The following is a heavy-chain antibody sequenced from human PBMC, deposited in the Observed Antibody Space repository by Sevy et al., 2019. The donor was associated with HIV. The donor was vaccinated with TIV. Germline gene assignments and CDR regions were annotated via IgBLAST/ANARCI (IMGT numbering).Heavy chain of an antibody. D-gene: IGHD3-9*01. CDR2: TYTSGST. J-gene: IGHJ3*02. V-gene: IGHV4-61*02. CDR1: GGTISSGSYY. Sequence: SETLSLTCTVSGGTISSGSYYWSRIRQPAGKGLEWIGRTYTSGSTNYNPSLKSRVTISVDTSKNQFSLKLSSVTAADTAVYYCARQAPRTYYDIRGAFDIWGQGTMVTVSS. CDR3: ARQAPRTYYDIRGAFDI.